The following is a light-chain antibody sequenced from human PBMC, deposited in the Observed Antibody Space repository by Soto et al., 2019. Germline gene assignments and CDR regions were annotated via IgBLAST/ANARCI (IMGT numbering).Light chain of an antibody. Sequence: EIVLTQSPGTLSLSPGERATLSCRASQSVSNTYLAWYQQKAGQAPRLLIYGASSRATGFPDRFSGSGSGTDFTLTISRLESEDFAVYYCQLYDSSSWTFGQGTKVEI. J-gene: IGKJ1*01. CDR2: GAS. CDR1: QSVSNTY. CDR3: QLYDSSSWT. V-gene: IGKV3-20*01.